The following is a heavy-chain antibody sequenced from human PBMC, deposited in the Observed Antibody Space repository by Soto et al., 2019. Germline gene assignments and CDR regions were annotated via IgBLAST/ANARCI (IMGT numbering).Heavy chain of an antibody. V-gene: IGHV3-33*01. CDR2: IWYDGSNK. CDR1: GFTFSSYG. CDR3: AREGTYCSGGSCYPHFDY. J-gene: IGHJ4*02. Sequence: PVGSLRLSCAASGFTFSSYGMHWVRQAPGKGLEWVAVIWYDGSNKYYADSVKGRFTISRDNSKNTLYLQMNSLRAEDTAVYYCAREGTYCSGGSCYPHFDYWGQGTVVTVSS. D-gene: IGHD2-15*01.